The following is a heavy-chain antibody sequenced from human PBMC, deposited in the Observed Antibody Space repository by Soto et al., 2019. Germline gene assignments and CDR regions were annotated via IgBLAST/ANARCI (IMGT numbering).Heavy chain of an antibody. CDR2: ISGSGGST. V-gene: IGHV3-23*01. Sequence: EVQLLESGGGLVQPGGSLSLSCAASGVTFSSYAMSWVRQAPGQWLEWVSAISGSGGSTYYADSVKGRFTISRDNSKNTLYLQMNSLRAEDTAVYYCAKGGSIVGADAFGYCGQGTLVTVSS. CDR3: AKGGSIVGADAFGY. CDR1: GVTFSSYA. J-gene: IGHJ4*02. D-gene: IGHD1-26*01.